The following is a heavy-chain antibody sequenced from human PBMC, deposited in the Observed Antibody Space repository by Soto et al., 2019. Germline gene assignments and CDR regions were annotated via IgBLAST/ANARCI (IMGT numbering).Heavy chain of an antibody. Sequence: PGESLKISCKGSGYSFTNNWIGWVRQMPGKGLKWMGIISPGDSDTRYSPSFQGQVTISADKSISTAYLQWSSLKASDTAMYYCASLWYCSGGSCYYFDYWGQGTLVTVSS. D-gene: IGHD2-15*01. V-gene: IGHV5-51*01. CDR2: ISPGDSDT. CDR3: ASLWYCSGGSCYYFDY. CDR1: GYSFTNNW. J-gene: IGHJ4*02.